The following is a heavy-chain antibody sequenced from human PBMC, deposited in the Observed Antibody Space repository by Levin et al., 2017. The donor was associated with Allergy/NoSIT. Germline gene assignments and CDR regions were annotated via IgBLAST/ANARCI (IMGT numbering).Heavy chain of an antibody. Sequence: GESLKISCAASGFTFSSYGMHWVRQAPGKGLEWVAVISYDGSNKYYADSVKGRFTISRDNSKNTLYLQMNSLRAEDTAVYYCAKDNSGSYWGTTYYYGMDVWGQGTTVTVSS. CDR1: GFTFSSYG. J-gene: IGHJ6*02. D-gene: IGHD1-26*01. CDR3: AKDNSGSYWGTTYYYGMDV. V-gene: IGHV3-30*18. CDR2: ISYDGSNK.